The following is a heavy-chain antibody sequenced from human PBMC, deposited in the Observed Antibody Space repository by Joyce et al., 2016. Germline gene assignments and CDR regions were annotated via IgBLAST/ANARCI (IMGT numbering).Heavy chain of an antibody. CDR3: VRGISARPGGPNWFDP. Sequence: EVQLVESGGGLVQPGGSLRLSCAASGFSFSGYWIPWVRQAPGKGLVGVSRMNTDGSSTRFADSGKGRFTISRDNAKNTLYLQMNSLRAEDTAVYYCVRGISARPGGPNWFDPWGQGTLVTVSS. D-gene: IGHD6-6*01. CDR1: GFSFSGYW. CDR2: MNTDGSST. J-gene: IGHJ5*02. V-gene: IGHV3-74*01.